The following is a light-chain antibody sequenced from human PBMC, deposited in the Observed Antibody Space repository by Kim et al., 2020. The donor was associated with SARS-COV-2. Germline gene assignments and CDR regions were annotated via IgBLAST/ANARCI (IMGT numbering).Light chain of an antibody. CDR2: YDR. CDR1: NIGSKS. V-gene: IGLV3-21*04. J-gene: IGLJ3*02. Sequence: SYELTQPPSVSVAPGKTARITCGGNNIGSKSVHWYQQKPGQAPVLVIYYDRDRPSGIHERFSGSNSGNTATLTISRVEAGDEADYYCQVWDSSSDGHWVFGGGTQLTVL. CDR3: QVWDSSSDGHWV.